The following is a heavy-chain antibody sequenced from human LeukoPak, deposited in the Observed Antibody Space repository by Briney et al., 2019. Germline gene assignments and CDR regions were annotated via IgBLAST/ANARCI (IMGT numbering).Heavy chain of an antibody. CDR3: ASGSVWPKSIAAQFDY. J-gene: IGHJ4*02. V-gene: IGHV3-30-3*01. CDR2: ISYDGSNK. CDR1: GFTFSSYA. D-gene: IGHD6-6*01. Sequence: GGSLRLSCAASGFTFSSYAMHWVRQAPGKGLEWVAVISYDGSNKYYADSVKGRFTISRDNSKNTLYLQMNSLRAEDTAVYYCASGSVWPKSIAAQFDYWGQGTLVTVSS.